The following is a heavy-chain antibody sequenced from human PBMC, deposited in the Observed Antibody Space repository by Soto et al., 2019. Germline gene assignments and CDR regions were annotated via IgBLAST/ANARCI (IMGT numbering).Heavy chain of an antibody. V-gene: IGHV4-59*08. CDR1: GGAISSYY. Sequence: QVQLQESGPALVKPSEPLSLTCTVSGGAISSYYWSWIRQPPGKGLEWIGYIYYSGSTNYNPSLKSRVTIAVDTSKNQFSLKLSSVTAADTAVYYCAREKRYGMDVWGQGTTVTVSS. CDR2: IYYSGST. CDR3: AREKRYGMDV. J-gene: IGHJ6*02.